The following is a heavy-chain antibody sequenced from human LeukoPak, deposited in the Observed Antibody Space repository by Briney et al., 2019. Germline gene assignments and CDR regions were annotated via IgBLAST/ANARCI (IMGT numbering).Heavy chain of an antibody. CDR3: ALSKWELPFDY. Sequence: ASVKVSCKASGYTFTSYGISWVRQAPGQGLEWMGWMNPNSGNTGYAQKFQGRVTMTRNTSISTAYMELSSLRSEDTAVYYCALSKWELPFDYWGQGTLVTVSS. CDR1: GYTFTSYG. V-gene: IGHV1-8*02. J-gene: IGHJ4*02. D-gene: IGHD1-26*01. CDR2: MNPNSGNT.